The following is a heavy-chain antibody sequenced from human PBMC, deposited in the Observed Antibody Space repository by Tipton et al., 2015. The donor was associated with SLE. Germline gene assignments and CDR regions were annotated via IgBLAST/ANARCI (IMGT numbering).Heavy chain of an antibody. V-gene: IGHV4-61*08. CDR2: IYYSGST. CDR3: ARGRLLEWLSTYYYYYGMDV. J-gene: IGHJ6*02. CDR1: GGSISSGGYY. Sequence: TLSLTCTVSGGSISSGGYYWSWIRQHPGKGLEWIGYIYYSGSTNYNPSLKSRVTISVDTSKNQFSLKLSSVTAADTAVYYCARGRLLEWLSTYYYYYGMDVWGHGTTVTVSS. D-gene: IGHD3-3*01.